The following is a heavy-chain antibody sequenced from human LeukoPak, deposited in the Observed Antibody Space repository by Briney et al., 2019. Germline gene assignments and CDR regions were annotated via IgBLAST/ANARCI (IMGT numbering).Heavy chain of an antibody. CDR2: INHSGST. J-gene: IGHJ4*02. CDR3: ARARGFSSGCYYYLDY. Sequence: SETLSLTCAVYGGSFSGYYWSWIRQPPGKGLEWIGEINHSGSTNYNPSLKSRVTISVDTSKNQFSLKLSSVTAADTAVYYCARARGFSSGCYYYLDYWGQGTLVTVSS. V-gene: IGHV4-34*01. D-gene: IGHD3-22*01. CDR1: GGSFSGYY.